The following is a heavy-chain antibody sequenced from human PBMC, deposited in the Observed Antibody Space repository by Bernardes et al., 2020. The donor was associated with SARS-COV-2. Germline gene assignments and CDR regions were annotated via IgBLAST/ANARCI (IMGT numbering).Heavy chain of an antibody. D-gene: IGHD3-22*01. CDR3: AKVGPGITMIVVVIPYYFDY. Sequence: GGSLRLSCAASGFTFSSYAMSWVRQAPGKGLEWVSAISGSGGSTYYADSVKGRFTISRDNSKNTLYLQMNSLRAEDTAVYYCAKVGPGITMIVVVIPYYFDYWGHGTLVTVSS. J-gene: IGHJ4*01. CDR1: GFTFSSYA. V-gene: IGHV3-23*01. CDR2: ISGSGGST.